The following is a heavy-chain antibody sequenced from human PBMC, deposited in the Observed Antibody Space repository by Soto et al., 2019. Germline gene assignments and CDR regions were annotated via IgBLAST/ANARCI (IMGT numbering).Heavy chain of an antibody. CDR2: IIPIFGTA. Sequence: QVQLVQSGAEVKKPGSSVKVSCTASGGTFSSYAISWVRQAPGQGLEWMGGIIPIFGTANYAQKLQGRVTITADESTSTAYMELSSLGSEDTAVYYCARGPLNYGSGSYSVDYWGQGTLVTVAS. V-gene: IGHV1-69*01. CDR1: GGTFSSYA. CDR3: ARGPLNYGSGSYSVDY. J-gene: IGHJ4*02. D-gene: IGHD3-10*01.